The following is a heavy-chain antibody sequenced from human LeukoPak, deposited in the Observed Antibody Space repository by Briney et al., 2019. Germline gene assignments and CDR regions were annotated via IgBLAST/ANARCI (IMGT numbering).Heavy chain of an antibody. CDR3: ARGGDLYYFDY. V-gene: IGHV4-61*02. CDR1: GGSISSSSYY. J-gene: IGHJ4*02. D-gene: IGHD4-17*01. CDR2: IYTSGST. Sequence: PSETLSLTCSVSGGSISSSSYYWSWIRQPAGKGLEWIGRIYTSGSTNYNPSLKSRVTMSVDTSKNQFSLKLSSVTAADTAVYYCARGGDLYYFDYWGQGTLVTVSS.